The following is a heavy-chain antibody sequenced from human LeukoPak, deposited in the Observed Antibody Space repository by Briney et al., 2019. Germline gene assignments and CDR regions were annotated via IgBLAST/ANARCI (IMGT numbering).Heavy chain of an antibody. J-gene: IGHJ4*02. CDR1: GFTVSSNS. CDR3: AKAYYDTSGRMGGFDY. Sequence: GGSLRLSCAASGFTVSSNSMTWVRQAPGKGLEWVSVIHSGGSTFYADSVKGRFTIFRDNSKNTVYIQMNSLRAEDTAVYYCAKAYYDTSGRMGGFDYWGQGTLVTVSS. D-gene: IGHD3-22*01. CDR2: IHSGGST. V-gene: IGHV3-53*01.